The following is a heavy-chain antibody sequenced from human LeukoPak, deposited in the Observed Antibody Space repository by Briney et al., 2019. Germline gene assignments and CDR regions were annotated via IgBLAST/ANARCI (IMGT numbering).Heavy chain of an antibody. Sequence: SVTVSFKASGYTFTVYYMHWVRQAPGQGREWMGWINPNSGGTNYAQKFQGRVTMTRATSISTAYMELSRLRSDDTAVYYCATSRSGQWLTHDAFDIWGQGTMVTVSS. CDR2: INPNSGGT. J-gene: IGHJ3*02. CDR3: ATSRSGQWLTHDAFDI. V-gene: IGHV1-2*02. D-gene: IGHD6-19*01. CDR1: GYTFTVYY.